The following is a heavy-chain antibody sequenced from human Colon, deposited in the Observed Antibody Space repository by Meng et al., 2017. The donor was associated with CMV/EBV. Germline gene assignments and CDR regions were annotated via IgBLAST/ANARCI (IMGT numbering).Heavy chain of an antibody. CDR3: ARDGWISAAVLPHDY. J-gene: IGHJ4*02. D-gene: IGHD6-25*01. Sequence: GESLKISCAASGFAFSDFYMSWIRQAPGKGLEWISYITGSGSKVYYADSVKGRFTVSRDNAKNSLYLQMNSLRPEDTALYYCARDGWISAAVLPHDYWGQGALVTVSS. CDR1: GFAFSDFY. CDR2: ITGSGSKV. V-gene: IGHV3-11*01.